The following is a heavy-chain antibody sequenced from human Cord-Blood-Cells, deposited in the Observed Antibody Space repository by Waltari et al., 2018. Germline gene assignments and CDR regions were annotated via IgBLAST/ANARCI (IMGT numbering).Heavy chain of an antibody. CDR3: ARGSSWLGEYYYYMDV. CDR2: IYSGGST. D-gene: IGHD6-13*01. V-gene: IGHV3-53*01. J-gene: IGHJ6*03. CDR1: GFPVSSNY. Sequence: EVQLVESGGGLIQPGGSLRLSCAASGFPVSSNYMSWVRQAPGKGLEWVSVIYSGGSTYYADSVKGRFTISRDNSKNTLYLQMNSLRAEDTAVYYCARGSSWLGEYYYYMDVWGKGTTVTVSS.